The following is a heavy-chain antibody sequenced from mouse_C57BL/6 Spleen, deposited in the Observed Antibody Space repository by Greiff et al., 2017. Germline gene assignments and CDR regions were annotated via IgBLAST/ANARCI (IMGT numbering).Heavy chain of an antibody. Sequence: EVMLVESGGGLVQPGGSLKLSCAASGFTFSDYYMYWVRQTPEKRLEWVAYISNGGGSTYYPDTVKGRFTISRDNAKNTLYLQMSRLKSEETDMYYCARQRIYYYGSRGYFDVWGTGTTVTVSS. V-gene: IGHV5-12*01. CDR2: ISNGGGST. D-gene: IGHD1-1*01. CDR1: GFTFSDYY. J-gene: IGHJ1*03. CDR3: ARQRIYYYGSRGYFDV.